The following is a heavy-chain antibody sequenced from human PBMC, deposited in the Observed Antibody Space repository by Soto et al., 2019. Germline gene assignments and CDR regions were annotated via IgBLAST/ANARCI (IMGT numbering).Heavy chain of an antibody. J-gene: IGHJ3*02. Sequence: QVQLQESGPGLVKPSQTLSLTCTVSGGSISSGGYYWSWIRQHPGKGLEWIGYIYYSGSTYYNPSLKSRVTISVDTSKKQFSLKLSSVTAADTAVYYCATRTDIVVVPAAMPVGAFDIWGQGTMVTVSS. D-gene: IGHD2-2*01. CDR3: ATRTDIVVVPAAMPVGAFDI. CDR1: GGSISSGGYY. CDR2: IYYSGST. V-gene: IGHV4-31*03.